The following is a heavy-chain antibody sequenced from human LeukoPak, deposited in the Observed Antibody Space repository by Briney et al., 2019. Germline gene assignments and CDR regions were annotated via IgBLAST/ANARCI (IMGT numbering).Heavy chain of an antibody. V-gene: IGHV4-4*07. CDR3: ARGPYGSGSYAVDI. D-gene: IGHD3-10*01. J-gene: IGHJ3*02. CDR1: DGSISSYY. Sequence: SETLSLTCTVSDGSISSYYWSWIRQPAGKGLEWIGRIYKSGITNYNPSLKSRVSMSVDTSENQFSLKLSSVTAADTAVYYCARGPYGSGSYAVDIWGRGTKVTVSS. CDR2: IYKSGIT.